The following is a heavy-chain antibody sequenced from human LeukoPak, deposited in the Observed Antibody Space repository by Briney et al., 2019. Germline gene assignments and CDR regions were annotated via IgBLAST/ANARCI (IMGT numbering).Heavy chain of an antibody. CDR3: ARVLPYDYINRFDR. CDR1: GFTFSTYS. Sequence: GGSLRLSCAASGFTFSTYSMNWVRQAPGKGLEGVSDISSSTSTIYYADSVKGRFNISRDNAKNSLDLEMNSLRAEDTAVYYCARVLPYDYINRFDRWGQGTLVTVSS. V-gene: IGHV3-48*01. J-gene: IGHJ5*02. D-gene: IGHD4-11*01. CDR2: ISSSTSTI.